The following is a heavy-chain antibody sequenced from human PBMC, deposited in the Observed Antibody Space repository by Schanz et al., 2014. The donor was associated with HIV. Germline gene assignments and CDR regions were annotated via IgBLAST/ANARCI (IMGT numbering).Heavy chain of an antibody. CDR1: GFTFTKYD. Sequence: EVQLVESGGGLVEPGGSLRLSCAASGFTFTKYDMHWVRQAAGKGLEWVANVNQDGSVKYYVDSVKGRFTISRDNANNSLYLQMNSLRVEDTAVYYCARGGLQWHPEWFDYWGQGTLVTVSS. V-gene: IGHV3-7*01. CDR2: VNQDGSVK. CDR3: ARGGLQWHPEWFDY. J-gene: IGHJ4*02. D-gene: IGHD4-4*01.